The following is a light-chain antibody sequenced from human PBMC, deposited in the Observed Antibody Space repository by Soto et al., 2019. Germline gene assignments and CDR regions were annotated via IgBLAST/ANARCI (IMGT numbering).Light chain of an antibody. V-gene: IGKV1-12*01. J-gene: IGKJ5*01. CDR3: QQANSFPIT. CDR2: GAS. CDR1: QDVGKW. Sequence: DIQMTQSPSSVSASVGDRVTITCRASQDVGKWLAWYQQKPGKAPTLLIHGASSLQSGVPSRYSGSGHGTDFNLSISSLQPEDFAPYYCQQANSFPITFVQGTRLESK.